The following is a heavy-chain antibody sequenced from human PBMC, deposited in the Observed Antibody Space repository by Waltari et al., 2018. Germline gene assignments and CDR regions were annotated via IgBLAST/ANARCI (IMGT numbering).Heavy chain of an antibody. D-gene: IGHD1-26*01. J-gene: IGHJ4*02. CDR1: GYSICSSYC. Sequence: QVQLLESGPGLVKPSETPSVTGAVSGYSICSSYCWGWLRQPPGKGLEWIGSIYHSGRTYYNPSLNSRVTISVDTSKNQFSLKLSSVTAADPAVYYCARNSGNYSFFYWGQGTLVTVSS. V-gene: IGHV4-38-2*01. CDR2: IYHSGRT. CDR3: ARNSGNYSFFY.